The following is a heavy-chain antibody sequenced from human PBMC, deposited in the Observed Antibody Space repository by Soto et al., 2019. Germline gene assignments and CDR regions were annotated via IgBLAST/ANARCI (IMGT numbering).Heavy chain of an antibody. CDR2: IWYDGSNK. CDR1: GFTFSSYG. CDR3: ARTIYGDYDLWFDY. V-gene: IGHV3-33*01. Sequence: PGGSLRLSCAASGFTFSSYGMHWVRQAPGKGLEWVAVIWYDGSNKYYADSVKGRFTISRDNSKNTLYLQMNSLRAEDTAVYYCARTIYGDYDLWFDYWGQGTLVTVSS. J-gene: IGHJ4*02. D-gene: IGHD4-17*01.